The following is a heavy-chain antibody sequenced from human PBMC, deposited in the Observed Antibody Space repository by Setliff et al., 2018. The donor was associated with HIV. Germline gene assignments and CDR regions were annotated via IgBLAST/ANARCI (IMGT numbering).Heavy chain of an antibody. CDR2: ISGSGGST. CDR1: GFTFSSYA. CDR3: ARGYGSGRGDDY. V-gene: IGHV3-23*01. Sequence: GGSLRLSCAASGFTFSSYAMSWVRQAPGKGLEWASAISGSGGSTYYADSVKGRFTISRDNSKNTLSLQMNSLRAEDTAVYYCARGYGSGRGDDYWGQGTLVTVSS. J-gene: IGHJ4*02. D-gene: IGHD3-10*01.